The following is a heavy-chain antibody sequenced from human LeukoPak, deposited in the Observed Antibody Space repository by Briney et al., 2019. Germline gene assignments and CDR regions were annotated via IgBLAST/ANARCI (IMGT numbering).Heavy chain of an antibody. CDR2: ISGSGSST. D-gene: IGHD2-2*01. CDR3: AKDQDGAVVVLPKDAFDI. V-gene: IGHV3-23*01. Sequence: PGGSLRLSCAASGFTFSSYAMSWVRQAPGKGLESLSAISGSGSSTSYADSVKGRFTISRDNSKNTLYLQMNSLRPEDTAVYYCAKDQDGAVVVLPKDAFDIWGQGTMVTVSS. J-gene: IGHJ3*02. CDR1: GFTFSSYA.